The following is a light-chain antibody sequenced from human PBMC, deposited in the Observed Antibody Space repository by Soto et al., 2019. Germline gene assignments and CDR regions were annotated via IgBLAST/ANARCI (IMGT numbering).Light chain of an antibody. Sequence: EIVLTQSPNTLSLSPGERATLSCRASHSVSSDYLVWYQQKPGQAPRLLIYGASSRATGIPDRFSGSGSGTDFTLTISRLEPEDFAVYYCQQRSNWLTFGGGTKVDIK. CDR2: GAS. CDR3: QQRSNWLT. V-gene: IGKV3D-20*02. CDR1: HSVSSDY. J-gene: IGKJ4*01.